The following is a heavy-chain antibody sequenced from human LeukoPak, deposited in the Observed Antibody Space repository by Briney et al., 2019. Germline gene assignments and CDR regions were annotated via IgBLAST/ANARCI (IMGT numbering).Heavy chain of an antibody. J-gene: IGHJ6*03. CDR2: IYYSGST. D-gene: IGHD2-15*01. V-gene: IGHV4-59*01. Sequence: SETLSLTCTVPGGSISSYYWSWIRQPPGKGLEWIGYIYYSGSTNYNPSLKSRVTISVDTSKNQFSLKLSSVTAADTAVYYCARALPPPLYYYYYMDVWGKGTTVTVSS. CDR3: ARALPPPLYYYYYMDV. CDR1: GGSISSYY.